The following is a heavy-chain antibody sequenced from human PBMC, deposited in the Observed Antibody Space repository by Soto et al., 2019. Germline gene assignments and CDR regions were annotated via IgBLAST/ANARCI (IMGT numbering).Heavy chain of an antibody. CDR3: AREDRTAAGTRYNWFDP. Sequence: GASVKVSCKASGYTFTSYDINWVRQATGQGLEWMGWMNPNSGNTGYAQKFQGRVTMTRNTSISTAYMELSSLRSEDTAVYYCAREDRTAAGTRYNWFDPWGQGTLVTVSS. J-gene: IGHJ5*02. CDR2: MNPNSGNT. V-gene: IGHV1-8*01. CDR1: GYTFTSYD. D-gene: IGHD6-13*01.